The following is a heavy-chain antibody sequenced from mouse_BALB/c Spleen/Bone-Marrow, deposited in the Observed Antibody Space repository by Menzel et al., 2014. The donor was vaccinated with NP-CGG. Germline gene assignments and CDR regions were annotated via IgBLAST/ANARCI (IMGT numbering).Heavy chain of an antibody. Sequence: QVQLQQSGAELVKPGAPVKLSCKASGYTFTSYWMNWVKQRPGRGLEWIGGIDPSDSETHYNQKFEDKATLTVDKSSSTAYIQLSSLTSEDSAVYYCARSTGYYWYFDVWGAGTTVTVSS. J-gene: IGHJ1*01. D-gene: IGHD2-2*01. CDR2: IDPSDSET. CDR1: GYTFTSYW. V-gene: IGHV1-69*02. CDR3: ARSTGYYWYFDV.